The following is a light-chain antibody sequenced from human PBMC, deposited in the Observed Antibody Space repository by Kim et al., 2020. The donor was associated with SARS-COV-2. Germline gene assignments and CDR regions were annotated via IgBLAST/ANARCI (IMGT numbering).Light chain of an antibody. V-gene: IGLV3-21*04. CDR1: NIGSKS. Sequence: TCGGNNIGSKSVHWYQLKPGQAPVLVIYSDSDRPSGIAERFSGSNSGNTATLTISRVEAGDEADYYCQVWDSSSDHPVFGGGTKLTVL. CDR3: QVWDSSSDHPV. J-gene: IGLJ3*02. CDR2: SDS.